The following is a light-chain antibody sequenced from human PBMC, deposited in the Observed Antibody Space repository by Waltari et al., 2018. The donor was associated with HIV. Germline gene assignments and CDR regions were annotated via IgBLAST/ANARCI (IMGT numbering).Light chain of an antibody. CDR1: SSNIGYNY. CDR3: ATWDSGLSAVV. CDR2: DNN. V-gene: IGLV1-51*01. J-gene: IGLJ2*01. Sequence: QSVLTPPHSVSATPGQKVTISCSGSSSNIGYNYVFWYQQLPGTAPKLLIYDNNKRPSGIPDRFSGSKSGTSATLGITGLQTGDEADYYCATWDSGLSAVVFGGGTKLTVL.